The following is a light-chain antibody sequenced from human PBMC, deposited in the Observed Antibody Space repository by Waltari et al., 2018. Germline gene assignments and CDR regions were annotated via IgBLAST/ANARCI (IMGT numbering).Light chain of an antibody. V-gene: IGLV3-10*01. CDR1: ALPKKH. CDR3: YSGDDSGNQEV. Sequence: SYELTQPPSVSVSPGQTARITCSGEALPKKHVYWYQQKSGQAPVLVIYEDTERPSGIPERFSGSSSGTMATLTISGAQVEDEADYYCYSGDDSGNQEVFGGGTKLTVL. J-gene: IGLJ2*01. CDR2: EDT.